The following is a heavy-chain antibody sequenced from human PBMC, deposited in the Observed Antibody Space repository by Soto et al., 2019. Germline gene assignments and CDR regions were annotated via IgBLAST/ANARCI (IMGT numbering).Heavy chain of an antibody. CDR3: ARDSLVVVAATPRWFDP. CDR2: IIPMFGTA. CDR1: GGTFSSYA. V-gene: IGHV1-69*01. Sequence: QVQLVQYGAEVKKPGSSVKVSCKSSGGTFSSYAFSWVRQAPGQGLEWMGGIIPMFGTANYAQKFQGRVTIPADESTSTAYLELSSLRFEDTAVYYCARDSLVVVAATPRWFDPWGQGTLVTVSS. D-gene: IGHD2-15*01. J-gene: IGHJ5*02.